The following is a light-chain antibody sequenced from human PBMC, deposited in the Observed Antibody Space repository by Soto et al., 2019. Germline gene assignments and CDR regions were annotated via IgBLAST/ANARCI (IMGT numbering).Light chain of an antibody. Sequence: DIQMTQSPSSLSASVGDRVTITCQSSHHISTFLNWYQQKPGKAPKLLIYDASSLQSGVPSRFSGSGSGTDFTLTISSLQPEDFATYYCQQSYSTPPGTFGQGTKVDVK. CDR3: QQSYSTPPGT. CDR1: HHISTF. CDR2: DAS. V-gene: IGKV1-39*01. J-gene: IGKJ1*01.